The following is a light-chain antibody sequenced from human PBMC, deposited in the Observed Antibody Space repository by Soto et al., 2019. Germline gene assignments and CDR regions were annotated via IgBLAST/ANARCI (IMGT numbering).Light chain of an antibody. J-gene: IGKJ4*01. CDR3: QQVKSYPRT. Sequence: AIQMPPSPSSLSASVGDRVTITCRASQGIRNDLGWYQQKPGKPPNLLIYQESTLQSGVPSRFSGSKSGTQFTLTIDSLQPEDFATYYCQQVKSYPRTFGGGTKVGIK. V-gene: IGKV1-6*01. CDR2: QES. CDR1: QGIRND.